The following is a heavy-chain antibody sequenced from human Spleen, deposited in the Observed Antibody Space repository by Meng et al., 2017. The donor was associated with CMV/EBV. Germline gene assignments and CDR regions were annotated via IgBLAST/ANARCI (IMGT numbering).Heavy chain of an antibody. Sequence: GGSLRLSCAASGFTFSRYSLNWVRQAPGKGLEWVSGIYPNGNTYYADSVRGRFTISGDNSKNTLHLQMNSLRAEDTAVYYCARAKSYCSSTSCYTIWFDPWGQGTLVTVSS. CDR2: IYPNGNT. V-gene: IGHV3-66*02. CDR1: GFTFSRYS. J-gene: IGHJ5*02. CDR3: ARAKSYCSSTSCYTIWFDP. D-gene: IGHD2-2*02.